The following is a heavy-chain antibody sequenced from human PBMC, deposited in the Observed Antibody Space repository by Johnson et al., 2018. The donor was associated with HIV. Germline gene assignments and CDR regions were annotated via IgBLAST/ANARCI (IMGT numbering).Heavy chain of an antibody. CDR2: INSDGSST. J-gene: IGHJ3*02. CDR3: AREGMIVVGTGFDI. Sequence: VQLVESGGGVVRPGGSLRLSCVASGFTFDDYGMSCVRQAPGKGLEWVSRINSDGSSTSYADSVKGRFTISRDNAKNTLYLQMNSLRAEDTAVYYGAREGMIVVGTGFDIWSQGTMVTVSS. D-gene: IGHD3-22*01. CDR1: GFTFDDYG. V-gene: IGHV3-20*04.